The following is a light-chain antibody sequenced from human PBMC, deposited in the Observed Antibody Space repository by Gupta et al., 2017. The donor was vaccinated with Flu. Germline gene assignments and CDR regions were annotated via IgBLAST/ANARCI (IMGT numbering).Light chain of an antibody. Sequence: DIQMTQSPSTLSASVGDRVTITCRASQSISSWLAWYQQKSGKAPKLLIYKASSLESGVPSRFSGSGSGTEFTPTISSLQPDDFATYYCQQYNSYSPWTFGQGTKVEIK. J-gene: IGKJ1*01. V-gene: IGKV1-5*03. CDR1: QSISSW. CDR2: KAS. CDR3: QQYNSYSPWT.